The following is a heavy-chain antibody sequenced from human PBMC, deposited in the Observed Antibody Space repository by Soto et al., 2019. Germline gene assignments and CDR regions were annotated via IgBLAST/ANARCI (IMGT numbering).Heavy chain of an antibody. CDR3: ARTRLSPYYFDY. CDR1: ENTFTSYY. Sequence: ASVKVSCKASENTFTSYYMHWVRQAPGQGLEWMGIINPSGGSTVYAQNFQGRVTMTRDTSTSTVYMEMSSLRSEDTAVYYCARTRLSPYYFDYWGQGTLVTVS. J-gene: IGHJ4*02. V-gene: IGHV1-46*01. CDR2: INPSGGST.